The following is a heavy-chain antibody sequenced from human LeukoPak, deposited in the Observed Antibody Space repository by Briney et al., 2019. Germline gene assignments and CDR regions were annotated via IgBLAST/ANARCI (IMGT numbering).Heavy chain of an antibody. Sequence: ASVKVSCKASGYTFTYHYIHLVRQAPGQGLEWMGIIDPSNGDTNYAQRFQGRVTMTRDTSTSTVYMELSSLDSEDTAVYYCARESDVGKDFDCWGQGTLVTVSS. D-gene: IGHD1-1*01. CDR2: IDPSNGDT. CDR3: ARESDVGKDFDC. CDR1: GYTFTYHY. V-gene: IGHV1-46*01. J-gene: IGHJ4*02.